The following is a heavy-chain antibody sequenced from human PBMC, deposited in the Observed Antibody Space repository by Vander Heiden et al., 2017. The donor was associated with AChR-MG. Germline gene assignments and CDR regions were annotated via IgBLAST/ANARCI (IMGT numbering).Heavy chain of an antibody. V-gene: IGHV3-23*01. J-gene: IGHJ5*02. CDR1: GFTVRSYA. Sequence: EVQLLESGGGLVQPGGSLRISCAASGFTVRSYAMRWVSQAPGKGLGWVSAISGSGGSTYYADSVKGRFTISRDNSKNTLYLQMNSLRAEDTAVYYCAACDYVPVNWFDPWGQGTLVTVSS. CDR3: AACDYVPVNWFDP. D-gene: IGHD4-17*01. CDR2: ISGSGGST.